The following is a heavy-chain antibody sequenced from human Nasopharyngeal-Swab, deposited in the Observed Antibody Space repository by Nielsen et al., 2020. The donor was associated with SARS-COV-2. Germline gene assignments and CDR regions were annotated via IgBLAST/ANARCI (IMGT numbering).Heavy chain of an antibody. V-gene: IGHV1-46*01. D-gene: IGHD2-8*01. CDR1: GYTFTSYY. CDR3: ARDCTNGVCLYYYYGMDV. Sequence: ASVKVSCKASGYTFTSYYMHWVRQAPGQGLEWMGIINPSGGSTSYAQKFQGRVTMTRDTSTSTAYMELSSLRSEDTAVYYCARDCTNGVCLYYYYGMDVWGQGTTVTVSS. J-gene: IGHJ6*02. CDR2: INPSGGST.